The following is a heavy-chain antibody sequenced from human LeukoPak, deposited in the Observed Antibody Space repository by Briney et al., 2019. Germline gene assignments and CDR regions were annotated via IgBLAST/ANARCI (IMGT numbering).Heavy chain of an antibody. CDR2: IKSKTDGGTT. J-gene: IGHJ4*02. CDR3: TTGSSYYYDSSGYFR. D-gene: IGHD3-22*01. Sequence: GGSLRLSCVASGFPFSSYWMTWVRQAPGKGLEWVGRIKSKTDGGTTDYAAPVKGRFTISRDDSKNTLYLQMNSLKTEDTAVYYCTTGSSYYYDSSGYFRWGQGTLVTVSS. V-gene: IGHV3-15*01. CDR1: GFPFSSYW.